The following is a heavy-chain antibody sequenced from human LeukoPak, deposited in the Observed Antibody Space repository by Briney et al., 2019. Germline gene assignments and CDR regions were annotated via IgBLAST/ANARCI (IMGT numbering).Heavy chain of an antibody. Sequence: GGSVRLSCRACVFPFDEHGMSWVRQVRGKGLEWVSGINWSGGSTAYTDPFRGRFTISRDNAKNSLYLQMDSLRAEDTALYYCARAPMTSQFYFDSWGQGTLVTVSS. CDR1: VFPFDEHG. CDR2: INWSGGST. V-gene: IGHV3-20*04. J-gene: IGHJ4*02. CDR3: ARAPMTSQFYFDS. D-gene: IGHD2-2*01.